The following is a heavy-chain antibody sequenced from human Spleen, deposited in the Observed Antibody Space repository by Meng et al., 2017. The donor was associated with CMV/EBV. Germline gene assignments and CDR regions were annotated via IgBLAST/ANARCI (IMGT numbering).Heavy chain of an antibody. CDR2: VFPSGAT. D-gene: IGHD4-11*01. J-gene: IGHJ4*02. CDR1: GDSVNSGAYY. CDR3: ARGGGYSNPLGF. Sequence: SETLSLTCTVSGDSVNSGAYYWTWIRQPPGKGLEWIGYVFPSGATNYNPSLKSRLTISEDTLKNQFSLRMTSVTAADTAVYYCARGGGYSNPLGFWGQGTLVTVSS. V-gene: IGHV4-61*08.